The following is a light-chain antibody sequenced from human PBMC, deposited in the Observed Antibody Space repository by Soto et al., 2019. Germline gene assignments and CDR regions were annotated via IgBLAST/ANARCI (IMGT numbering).Light chain of an antibody. Sequence: QSVLTQPPSVSAARGQKVTISCSGSSSNIGNNYVSWYQQLPGTAPKLLIYENNKRPSGIPDRFSGSKSGTSATLGITGLQTGDEADYYCGTWDSSLRPPYVFGTGTKVTVL. CDR1: SSNIGNNY. V-gene: IGLV1-51*02. CDR3: GTWDSSLRPPYV. CDR2: ENN. J-gene: IGLJ1*01.